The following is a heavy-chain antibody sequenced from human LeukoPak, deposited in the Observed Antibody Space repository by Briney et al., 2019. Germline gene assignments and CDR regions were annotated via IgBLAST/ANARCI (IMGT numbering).Heavy chain of an antibody. D-gene: IGHD2-2*01. J-gene: IGHJ5*02. CDR3: ARAFRSTLQRPP. CDR2: ISSSSSYI. CDR1: GFTFSSYS. Sequence: GGSLRLSCAASGFTFSSYSMNWVRQAPGKGLEWVSSISSSSSYIYYADSVKGRFTISRDNAKNSLYLQMNSLRAEDTAVYYCARAFRSTLQRPPWGQGTLVTVSS. V-gene: IGHV3-21*01.